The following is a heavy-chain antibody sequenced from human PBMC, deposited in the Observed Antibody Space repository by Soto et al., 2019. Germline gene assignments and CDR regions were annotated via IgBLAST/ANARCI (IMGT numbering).Heavy chain of an antibody. J-gene: IGHJ1*01. CDR1: GFTFSSYA. V-gene: IGHV3-23*01. D-gene: IGHD2-15*01. CDR3: AKALLYCSGGSCPY. Sequence: EVQLLESGGGLVQPGGSLRLSCAASGFTFSSYAMSWVRQAPGKGLEWVSDISGSGGSTYYADSVKGRFTLFCDNSKNTLYLQMNSLSAEDTAVYYCAKALLYCSGGSCPYWGQGTLVTVSS. CDR2: ISGSGGST.